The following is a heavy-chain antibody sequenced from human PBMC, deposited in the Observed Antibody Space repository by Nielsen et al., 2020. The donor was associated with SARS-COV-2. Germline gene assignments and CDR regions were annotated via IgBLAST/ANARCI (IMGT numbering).Heavy chain of an antibody. D-gene: IGHD2-15*01. CDR3: AKDRDIVVVVAADY. J-gene: IGHJ4*02. V-gene: IGHV3-23*01. Sequence: VRQAPGKGLEWVSAISGSGGSTYYADSVKGRFTISRDNSKNTLYLQMNSLRAEDTAVYYCAKDRDIVVVVAADYWGQGTLVTVSS. CDR2: ISGSGGST.